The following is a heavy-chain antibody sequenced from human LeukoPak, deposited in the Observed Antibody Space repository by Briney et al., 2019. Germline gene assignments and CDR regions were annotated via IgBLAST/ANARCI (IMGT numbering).Heavy chain of an antibody. V-gene: IGHV3-53*01. Sequence: PGGSLRLSCAASGFTVSSNYMSWVRQAPGKGLEWVSVIYSGGSTYYADSVNGRFTISRDNSKNTLYLQMNSLRAEDTAVYYCARDRYYYDSSGYFIFDYWGQGTLVTVSS. D-gene: IGHD3-22*01. J-gene: IGHJ4*02. CDR2: IYSGGST. CDR1: GFTVSSNY. CDR3: ARDRYYYDSSGYFIFDY.